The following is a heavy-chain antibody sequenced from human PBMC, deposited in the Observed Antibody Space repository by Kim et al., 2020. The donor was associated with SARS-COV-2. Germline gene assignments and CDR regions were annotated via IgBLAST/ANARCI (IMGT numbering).Heavy chain of an antibody. CDR2: ITYEGSNQ. CDR1: GFTFSSYI. D-gene: IGHD3-16*01. V-gene: IGHV3-30*03. CDR3: ARNLAADTDLCP. Sequence: GGSLRLSCAASGFTFSSYIMHWVRQAPGRGLEWVASITYEGSNQNYTDSVKGRFTVSRDNSKNTLFLQMNSLRPEDTAMYYCARNLAADTDLCPWGEGTLLPLPS. J-gene: IGHJ5*02.